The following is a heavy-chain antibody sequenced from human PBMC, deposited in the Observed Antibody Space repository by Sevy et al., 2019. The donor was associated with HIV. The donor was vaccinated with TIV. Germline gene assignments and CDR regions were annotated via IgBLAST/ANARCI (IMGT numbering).Heavy chain of an antibody. CDR1: GFTFSSYN. V-gene: IGHV3-21*06. J-gene: IGHJ6*02. Sequence: GGCLRLSCVASGFTFSSYNMNWVRQAPGKGLEWVASISGSGDYIDYVDSVKGRFAISRDNAKNSLYLQMNSLRAEETVVYYCARDPNYCSQGLCFRGMDVWGQGTSVTVSS. D-gene: IGHD2-15*01. CDR2: ISGSGDYI. CDR3: ARDPNYCSQGLCFRGMDV.